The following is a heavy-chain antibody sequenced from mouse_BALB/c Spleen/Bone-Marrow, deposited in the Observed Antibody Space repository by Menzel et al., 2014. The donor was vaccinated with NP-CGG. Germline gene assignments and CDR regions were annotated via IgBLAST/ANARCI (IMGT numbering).Heavy chain of an antibody. V-gene: IGHV5-12-2*01. D-gene: IGHD2-4*01. CDR2: ISNGGGST. CDR3: ARGLRGYAMDY. CDR1: GFTFSSYT. Sequence: EVHLVESGGGLVQPGGSLKLSCAASGFTFSSYTMSWVRQTPEKRLEWVAYISNGGGSTYYPDTVRGRFTISRDNAKNTLYLQMSSLKSEDTAMYYGARGLRGYAMDYWGQGTSVTISS. J-gene: IGHJ4*01.